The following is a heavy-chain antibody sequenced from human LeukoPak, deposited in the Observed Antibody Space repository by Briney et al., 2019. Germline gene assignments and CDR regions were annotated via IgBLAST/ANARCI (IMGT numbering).Heavy chain of an antibody. Sequence: ASVKVSCKASGYTFSNYAMHWVRQAPGQRPEWMAWINGGNGNTKHAQKFQGRVTTTRDTSASTAYIEQSSLSSEDTAVYYCARAPTDYGGTFDYWGQGILVTVSS. CDR1: GYTFSNYA. CDR3: ARAPTDYGGTFDY. J-gene: IGHJ4*02. D-gene: IGHD4-23*01. V-gene: IGHV1-3*01. CDR2: INGGNGNT.